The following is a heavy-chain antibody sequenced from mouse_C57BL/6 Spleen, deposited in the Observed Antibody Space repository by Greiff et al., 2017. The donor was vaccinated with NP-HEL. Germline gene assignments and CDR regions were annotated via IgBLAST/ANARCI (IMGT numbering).Heavy chain of an antibody. V-gene: IGHV1-61*01. CDR1: GYTFTSYW. CDR3: ALYYGAWFAY. D-gene: IGHD2-1*01. CDR2: IYPSDSET. J-gene: IGHJ3*01. Sequence: QVQLQQPGAELVRPGSSVKLSCKASGYTFTSYWMDWVKQRPGQGLEWIGNIYPSDSETHYNQKFKDKATLTVDKSSSTAYMQLSSLTSEDSAVYYCALYYGAWFAYWGQGTLVTVSA.